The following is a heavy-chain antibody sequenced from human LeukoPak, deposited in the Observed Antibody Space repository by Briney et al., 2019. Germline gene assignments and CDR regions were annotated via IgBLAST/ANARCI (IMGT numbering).Heavy chain of an antibody. D-gene: IGHD2-2*01. J-gene: IGHJ1*01. Sequence: SETLSLTCTVSGVSITSTLYYWGWFRQSPGKGLGWIGSIYYSGSTYYNPSLKSRVTISVDTSKNQFSLRLTSVTAADTAVYFCAGQPENTRGFYWGQGTLVTVSS. CDR2: IYYSGST. V-gene: IGHV4-39*01. CDR3: AGQPENTRGFY. CDR1: GVSITSTLYY.